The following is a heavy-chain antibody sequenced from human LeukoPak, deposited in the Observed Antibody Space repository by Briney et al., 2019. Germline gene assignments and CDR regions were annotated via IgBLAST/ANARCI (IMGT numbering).Heavy chain of an antibody. CDR3: ARYARGYRYGYKASYYYYYMDV. CDR1: GGSFSGYY. Sequence: SETLSLTCAVYGGSFSGYYWSWIRQPPGKGLEWIGEINHSGNTNYNPSLKSRVTISVNTSKNQSSLKLTSATAADTAVYYCARYARGYRYGYKASYYYYYMDVWGKGTTVTVSS. D-gene: IGHD5-18*01. J-gene: IGHJ6*03. V-gene: IGHV4-34*01. CDR2: INHSGNT.